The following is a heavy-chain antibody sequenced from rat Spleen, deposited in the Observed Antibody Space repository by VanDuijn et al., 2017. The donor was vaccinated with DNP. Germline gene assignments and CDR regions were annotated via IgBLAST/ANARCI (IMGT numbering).Heavy chain of an antibody. J-gene: IGHJ2*01. D-gene: IGHD1-9*01. V-gene: IGHV2-30*01. CDR2: RWTGGST. CDR1: GFSLTSYP. CDR3: ARGYYGYNWSLDY. Sequence: QVQLKESGPGLVQPSQTLSLTCTVSGFSLTSYPVHWVRQPSGKGLEWMGVRWTGGSTEDNSAFKSRLSISRDTSKSQVSLKMTSTQTEDTATYYCARGYYGYNWSLDYWGQGVMVTVSS.